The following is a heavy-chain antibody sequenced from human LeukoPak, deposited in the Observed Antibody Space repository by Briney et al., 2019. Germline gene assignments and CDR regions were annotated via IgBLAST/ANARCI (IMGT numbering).Heavy chain of an antibody. Sequence: PSQTLSLTCTVSGGSISSGSYYWSWLRQPAGKGLEWIGRIYATGRTNYNPSLKNRVTISLDTSKNQFSLKLSSVTAADTAVYYCARAIDSRGYQYKGFDPWGQGTLVTVSS. CDR2: IYATGRT. J-gene: IGHJ5*02. CDR3: ARAIDSRGYQYKGFDP. D-gene: IGHD3-22*01. V-gene: IGHV4-61*02. CDR1: GGSISSGSYY.